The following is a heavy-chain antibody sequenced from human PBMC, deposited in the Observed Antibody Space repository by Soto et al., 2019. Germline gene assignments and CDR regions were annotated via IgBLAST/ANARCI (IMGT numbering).Heavy chain of an antibody. CDR3: TTESPARIPR. CDR2: IKSKTDGETT. V-gene: IGHV3-15*07. Sequence: EVHLVESGGGLVKPGESLRLSCAASGFTFSDAWMNWVRQAPGKGLEWVGRIKSKTDGETTDYAAPVKGKFTISRDDSKNTLYLQMNSLQTEDTAVYYCTTESPARIPRWGQGTLVTVSS. J-gene: IGHJ4*02. D-gene: IGHD6-6*01. CDR1: GFTFSDAW.